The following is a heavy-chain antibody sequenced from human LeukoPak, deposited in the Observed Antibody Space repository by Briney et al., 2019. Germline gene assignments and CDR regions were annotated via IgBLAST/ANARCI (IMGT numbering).Heavy chain of an antibody. CDR1: GGSFSGYY. D-gene: IGHD3-22*01. Sequence: SETLSLTCAVYGGSFSGYYWSWIRQPPGKGLEWIGEINHSGSTNYNPSLKSRVTISVDTSKNQFSLKLSSVTAADTAVYYCARDAMYYYDSSGYQPWGQGTLVTVSS. J-gene: IGHJ5*02. CDR2: INHSGST. V-gene: IGHV4-34*01. CDR3: ARDAMYYYDSSGYQP.